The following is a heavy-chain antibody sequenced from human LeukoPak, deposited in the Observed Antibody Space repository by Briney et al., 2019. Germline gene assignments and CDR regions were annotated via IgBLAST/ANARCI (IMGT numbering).Heavy chain of an antibody. CDR2: ISYDGSNK. J-gene: IGHJ3*02. D-gene: IGHD1-26*01. V-gene: IGHV3-30*03. Sequence: GGSLRLSCAASGFTFSSYGMHWVRQAPGKGLEWVAVISYDGSNKYYADSVKGRFTISRDNSKNTLYLQMNSLRAEDTAVYYCAILHRSGSPTPYAFDIWGQGTMVTVSS. CDR3: AILHRSGSPTPYAFDI. CDR1: GFTFSSYG.